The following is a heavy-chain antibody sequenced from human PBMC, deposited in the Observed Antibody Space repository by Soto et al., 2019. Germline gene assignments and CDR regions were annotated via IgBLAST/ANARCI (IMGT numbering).Heavy chain of an antibody. CDR2: IYYSGNT. CDR1: GGSISSYY. Sequence: SETLSLTCIVSGGSISSYYWSWIRQPPGKGLEWIGYIYYSGNTDYNPSLKSRLTISVDTSKNQFSLKLSSVSAADTAVYYCARTVVRTLDVWGQGTTVTVS. J-gene: IGHJ6*02. CDR3: ARTVVRTLDV. V-gene: IGHV4-59*01. D-gene: IGHD2-15*01.